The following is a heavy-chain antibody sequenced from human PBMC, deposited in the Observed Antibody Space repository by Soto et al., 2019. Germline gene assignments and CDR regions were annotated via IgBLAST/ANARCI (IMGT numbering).Heavy chain of an antibody. J-gene: IGHJ6*02. D-gene: IGHD6-13*01. CDR1: GFTFSSYA. CDR2: ISESGGST. CDR3: AKDLGAAAGYSYYHNGMDV. Sequence: PGGSLRLSCAASGFTFSSYAMSWVRQSPGKGLEWVSTISESGGSTYYADSVKGRFTISRDNSKNTLHLQMNSLRAEDTAVYYCAKDLGAAAGYSYYHNGMDVWGQGTTVTVYS. V-gene: IGHV3-23*01.